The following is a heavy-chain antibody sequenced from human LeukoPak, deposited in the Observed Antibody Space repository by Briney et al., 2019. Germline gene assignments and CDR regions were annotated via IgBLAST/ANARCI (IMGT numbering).Heavy chain of an antibody. CDR1: GGSFSGYY. CDR3: ARVQSGSYYRGAFDI. D-gene: IGHD1-26*01. Sequence: PSETLSLTCAVYGGSFSGYYWSWIRQPPGKGLERIGEINHSGSTNYNPSLKSRVTISVDTSKNQFSLKLSSVTAADTAVYYCARVQSGSYYRGAFDIWGQGTMVTVSS. CDR2: INHSGST. V-gene: IGHV4-34*01. J-gene: IGHJ3*02.